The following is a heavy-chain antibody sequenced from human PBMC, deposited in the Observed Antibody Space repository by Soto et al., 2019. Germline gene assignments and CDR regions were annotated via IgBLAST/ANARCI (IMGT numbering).Heavy chain of an antibody. CDR1: GFTLSSYW. D-gene: IGHD3-16*01. Sequence: GGSLRLSCAASGFTLSSYWMSWVRQAPWKGLEWVANIKQDGSEKYYVDSVKGRFTISRDNAKNSLYLQMNSLRAEDTAVYYCARVPPTLVRYYFDYWGQGTLVTVSS. V-gene: IGHV3-7*01. CDR2: IKQDGSEK. J-gene: IGHJ4*02. CDR3: ARVPPTLVRYYFDY.